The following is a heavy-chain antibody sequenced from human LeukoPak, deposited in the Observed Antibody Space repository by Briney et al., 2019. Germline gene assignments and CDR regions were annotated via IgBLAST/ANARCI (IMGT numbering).Heavy chain of an antibody. CDR3: ASPYDSSGYYSAEYFQH. CDR1: GGSISSSTYY. D-gene: IGHD3-22*01. Sequence: SXTLSLTCSVSGGSISSSTYYWGWIRQPRGKGLEWIGRIYYSGNTYYNPSRKRRVTISVKTAKNQFSLRLSSVTAADTAVYYCASPYDSSGYYSAEYFQHWGQGTLVTVSS. J-gene: IGHJ1*01. V-gene: IGHV4-39*01. CDR2: IYYSGNT.